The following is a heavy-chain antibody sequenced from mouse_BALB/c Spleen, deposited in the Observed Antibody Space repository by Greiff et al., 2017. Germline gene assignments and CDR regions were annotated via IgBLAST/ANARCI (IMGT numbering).Heavy chain of an antibody. CDR3: ARRDYRYDWYFDV. CDR1: GFAFSSYD. J-gene: IGHJ1*01. V-gene: IGHV5-12-1*01. Sequence: EVKLVESGGGLVKPGGSLKLSCAASGFAFSSYDMSWVRQTPEKRLEWVAYISSGGGSTYYPDTVKGRFTISRDNAKNTLYLQMSSLKSEVTAMYYCARRDYRYDWYFDVWGAGTTVTVSS. D-gene: IGHD2-14*01. CDR2: ISSGGGST.